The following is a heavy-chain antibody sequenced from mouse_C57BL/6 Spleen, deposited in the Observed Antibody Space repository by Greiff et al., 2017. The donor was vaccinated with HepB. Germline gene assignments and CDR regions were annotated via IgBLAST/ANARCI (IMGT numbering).Heavy chain of an antibody. V-gene: IGHV1-64*01. Sequence: QVQLQQPGAELVKPGASVKLSCKASGYTFTSYWMHWVKQRPGQGLEWIGMIHPNSGSTNYNEKFKSKATLTVDKSSSTAYMQLSSLTSEDSAVYYCARSEARGMITEKFAYWGQGTLVTVSA. J-gene: IGHJ3*01. CDR1: GYTFTSYW. CDR3: ARSEARGMITEKFAY. CDR2: IHPNSGST. D-gene: IGHD2-4*01.